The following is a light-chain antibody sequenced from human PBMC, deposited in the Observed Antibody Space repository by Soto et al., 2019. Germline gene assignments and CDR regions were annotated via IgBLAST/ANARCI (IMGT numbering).Light chain of an antibody. V-gene: IGKV3-15*01. CDR3: QQYNDWPLT. J-gene: IGKJ1*01. CDR2: GAF. Sequence: EIVLTQSPGTLSLSPGERATLSCRASQSVSSNLAWYQQKPGQAPSLLIYGAFTRATVIPARFSGTGSGTEFTLTISSLQSEDFALYYCQQYNDWPLTFGQGTKVDIK. CDR1: QSVSSN.